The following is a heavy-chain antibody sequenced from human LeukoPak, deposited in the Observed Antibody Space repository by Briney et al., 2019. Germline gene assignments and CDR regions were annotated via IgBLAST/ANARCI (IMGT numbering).Heavy chain of an antibody. CDR3: ARDTYYYGSGSYDY. J-gene: IGHJ4*02. Sequence: GASVKVSCKASGDTFTSYGISWVRQAPGEGREGMGWISAYNGNTNYAQKLQGRVTMTTDTSTSTAYMELRSLRSDDTAVYYCARDTYYYGSGSYDYWGQGTLVTVSS. V-gene: IGHV1-18*04. CDR1: GDTFTSYG. CDR2: ISAYNGNT. D-gene: IGHD3-10*01.